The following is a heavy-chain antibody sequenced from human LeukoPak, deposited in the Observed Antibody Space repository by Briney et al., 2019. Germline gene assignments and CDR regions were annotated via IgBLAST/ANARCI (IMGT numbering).Heavy chain of an antibody. CDR1: GFTFSSYA. CDR2: IKSKTDGGTT. J-gene: IGHJ4*02. D-gene: IGHD3-9*01. Sequence: GGSLRLSCAASGFTFSSYAMSWVRQAPGKGLEWVGRIKSKTDGGTTDYAAPVKGRFTISRDDSKNTLYLQMNSLKTEDTAVYYCTTDSQYYDILTGYSVWGQGTLVTVSS. CDR3: TTDSQYYDILTGYSV. V-gene: IGHV3-15*01.